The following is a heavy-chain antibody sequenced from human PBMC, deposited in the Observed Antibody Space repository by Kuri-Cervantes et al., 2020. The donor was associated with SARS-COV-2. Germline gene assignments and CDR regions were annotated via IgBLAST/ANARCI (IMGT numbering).Heavy chain of an antibody. Sequence: GSLRLSCAVSGYYVSSGYYWAWIRQPPGKGLEWIGNIFHRGSTNYNPSLKSRVTISVDTSKNQFSLKLSSVTAADTAVYYCARPGGFLDVWGKGTTVTVSS. D-gene: IGHD4-23*01. J-gene: IGHJ6*04. V-gene: IGHV4-38-2*01. CDR1: GYYVSSGYY. CDR3: ARPGGFLDV. CDR2: IFHRGST.